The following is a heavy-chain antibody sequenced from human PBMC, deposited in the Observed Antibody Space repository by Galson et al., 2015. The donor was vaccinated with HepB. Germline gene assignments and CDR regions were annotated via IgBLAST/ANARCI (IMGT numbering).Heavy chain of an antibody. Sequence: SVKVSCKASGYTFTSYAMNWVRQAPGQGLEWMGWINTNTGNPTYAQGFTGRFVFSLDTSVSTAYLQISSLKAEDTAVYYCARVPLDYGNYYFDYWGQGTLVTVSS. J-gene: IGHJ4*02. CDR2: INTNTGNP. V-gene: IGHV7-4-1*02. D-gene: IGHD4-17*01. CDR1: GYTFTSYA. CDR3: ARVPLDYGNYYFDY.